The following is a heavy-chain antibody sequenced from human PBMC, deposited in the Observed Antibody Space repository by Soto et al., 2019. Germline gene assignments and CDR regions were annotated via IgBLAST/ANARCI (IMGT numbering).Heavy chain of an antibody. CDR3: ARERALYASSGYYYYYYYGMDV. J-gene: IGHJ6*02. CDR1: GGTFSSYA. CDR2: IIPIFGTA. Sequence: ASVKVSCKASGGTFSSYAISWVRQAPGQGLEWMGGIIPIFGTANYAQKFQGRVTITADKSTSTAYMELSSLRSEDTAVYYCARERALYASSGYYYYYYYGMDVWGQGTTVTVSS. D-gene: IGHD3-22*01. V-gene: IGHV1-69*06.